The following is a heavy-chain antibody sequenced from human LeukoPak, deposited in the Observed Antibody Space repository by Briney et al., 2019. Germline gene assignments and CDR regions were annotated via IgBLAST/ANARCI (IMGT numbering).Heavy chain of an antibody. CDR2: IYPGDSDT. CDR3: ARSGYNGFALDY. V-gene: IGHV5-51*01. Sequence: GESLKISCKASQYIFANYWIGWVRQMPGKGLEWMGIIYPGDSDTRYSPSLQGQVTISADKSVSTAYLQWSSLKASDTAMYYCARSGYNGFALDYWGQGTLVTVSS. CDR1: QYIFANYW. D-gene: IGHD5-12*01. J-gene: IGHJ4*02.